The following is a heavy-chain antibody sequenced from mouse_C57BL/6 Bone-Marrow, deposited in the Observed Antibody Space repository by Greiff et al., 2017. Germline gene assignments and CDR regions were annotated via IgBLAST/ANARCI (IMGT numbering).Heavy chain of an antibody. D-gene: IGHD4-1*01. V-gene: IGHV1-82*01. J-gene: IGHJ4*01. Sequence: QVQLQQSGPELVKPGASVKISCKASGYAFSSSWMNWVKQRPGKGLEWIGRIYPGDGDTNYNGKFKGKAILTADKSSSTAYMELRSLTSEDSAVYYCTRDWGGAMDYWGQGTSVTVSS. CDR1: GYAFSSSW. CDR2: IYPGDGDT. CDR3: TRDWGGAMDY.